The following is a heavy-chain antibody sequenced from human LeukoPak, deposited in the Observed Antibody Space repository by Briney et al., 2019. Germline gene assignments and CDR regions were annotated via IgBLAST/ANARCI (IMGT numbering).Heavy chain of an antibody. Sequence: PGGSLRVSCSASGFTLSNYWMHWVRQAPGKGLVWVARLHSNGAFTTYADSVKGRFTISRDTAKNTLYLQMNSLRVEDTAVYYCARLVVVTAGDHWGQGTLVSVSS. CDR1: GFTLSNYW. V-gene: IGHV3-74*01. J-gene: IGHJ4*01. CDR3: ARLVVVTAGDH. CDR2: LHSNGAFT. D-gene: IGHD2-21*02.